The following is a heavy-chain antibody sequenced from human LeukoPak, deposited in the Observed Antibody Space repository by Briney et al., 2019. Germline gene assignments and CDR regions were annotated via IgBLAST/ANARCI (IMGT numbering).Heavy chain of an antibody. D-gene: IGHD4-17*01. CDR3: IVFGDSNH. J-gene: IGHJ5*02. V-gene: IGHV3-53*01. Sequence: SGGSLRLSRAASGFTGSNNYMSWVRQAPGKGLEWVSAIHSSGGTYYADSVKGRFTISRDTSKNTLYLQINSLRVEDTAVYYCIVFGDSNHWGQGTLVTVSS. CDR1: GFTGSNNY. CDR2: IHSSGGT.